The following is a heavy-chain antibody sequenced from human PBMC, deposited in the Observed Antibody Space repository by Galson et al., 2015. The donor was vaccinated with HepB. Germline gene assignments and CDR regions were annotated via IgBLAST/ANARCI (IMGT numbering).Heavy chain of an antibody. CDR1: GGTFSSYA. V-gene: IGHV1-69*13. CDR2: IIPIFGTA. CDR3: ARETPGDCSGGSCYFIDY. D-gene: IGHD2-15*01. Sequence: SVKVSCKASGGTFSSYAISWVRQAPGQGLEWMGGIIPIFGTANYAQKFQGRVTITADESTSTAYMELSSLRSEDTAVYYCARETPGDCSGGSCYFIDYWGQGTLVTVSS. J-gene: IGHJ4*02.